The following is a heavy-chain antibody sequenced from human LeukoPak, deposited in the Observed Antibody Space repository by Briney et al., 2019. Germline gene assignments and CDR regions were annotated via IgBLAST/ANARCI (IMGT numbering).Heavy chain of an antibody. Sequence: PGGSLRLSCAASGFTFSSYAMHWVRQAPGKGLEWVAVISYDGSNKYYADSVKGRFTISRDNSKNTLYLQMNSLRAEDTAVYYCASDHPKRVGATLDYWGQGTLVTVSS. J-gene: IGHJ4*02. CDR1: GFTFSSYA. D-gene: IGHD1-26*01. CDR3: ASDHPKRVGATLDY. CDR2: ISYDGSNK. V-gene: IGHV3-30-3*01.